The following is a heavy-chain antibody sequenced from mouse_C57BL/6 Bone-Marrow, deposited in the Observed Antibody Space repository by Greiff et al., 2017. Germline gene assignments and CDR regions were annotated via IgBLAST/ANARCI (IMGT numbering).Heavy chain of an antibody. CDR2: IYPRSGNT. Sequence: QVQLQQSGAELARPGASVKLSCKASGYTFTSYGISWVKQRTGQGLEWIGEIYPRSGNTYYNEKFKGKATLTADKSSSTAYMELRSLTSEDSAVYFCARGTGLPPWFAYWGQGTLVTVSA. D-gene: IGHD2-4*01. CDR3: ARGTGLPPWFAY. CDR1: GYTFTSYG. V-gene: IGHV1-81*01. J-gene: IGHJ3*01.